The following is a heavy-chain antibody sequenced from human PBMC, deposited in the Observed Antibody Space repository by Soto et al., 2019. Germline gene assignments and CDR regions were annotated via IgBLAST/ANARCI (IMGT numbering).Heavy chain of an antibody. Sequence: QVQLVQSGAEVKKPGSSVKVSCKASGGTFSSYAISWVRQAPGQGLEWMGGIIPIFGTANYAQKFQGRVTITADESTSTAYMELSSLRYEDTAVYYCARETGMITFGGVIAYTPLGYWGQGTLVTVSS. CDR3: ARETGMITFGGVIAYTPLGY. J-gene: IGHJ4*02. V-gene: IGHV1-69*01. CDR1: GGTFSSYA. D-gene: IGHD3-16*02. CDR2: IIPIFGTA.